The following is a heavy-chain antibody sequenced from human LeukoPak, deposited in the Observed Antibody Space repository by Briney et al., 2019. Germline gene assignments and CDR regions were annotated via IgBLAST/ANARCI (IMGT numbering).Heavy chain of an antibody. Sequence: GGSLRLSCAASGFTFSSYSMNWVRQAPGKGLEWVSSISSSSSYIYYADSVKGRFTISRDNAKNSLYLQMNSLRAEDTAVYYCARDGAVGVTSYFDYWGQGTLVTVSS. D-gene: IGHD1-26*01. CDR2: ISSSSSYI. CDR1: GFTFSSYS. J-gene: IGHJ4*02. V-gene: IGHV3-21*04. CDR3: ARDGAVGVTSYFDY.